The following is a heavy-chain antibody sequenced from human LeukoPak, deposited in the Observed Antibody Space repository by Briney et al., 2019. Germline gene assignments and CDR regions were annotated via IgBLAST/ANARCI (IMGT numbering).Heavy chain of an antibody. CDR1: EFTFSSYS. CDR2: IKQDGSEK. Sequence: GGSPRLSCAASEFTFSSYSMSWVRQAPGKGLEWVANIKQDGSEKYSVDSVKGRYTISRDNAKNSLYLQMNSLRAEDTAVYYCARYCGGDCFGMDVWGQGTTVTVSS. CDR3: ARYCGGDCFGMDV. V-gene: IGHV3-7*01. J-gene: IGHJ6*02. D-gene: IGHD2-21*01.